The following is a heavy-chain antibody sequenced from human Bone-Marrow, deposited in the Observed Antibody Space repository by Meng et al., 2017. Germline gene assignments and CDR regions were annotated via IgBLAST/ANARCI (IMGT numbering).Heavy chain of an antibody. D-gene: IGHD6-13*01. CDR3: ARDEDISAAGKLFGDY. V-gene: IGHV1-2*06. CDR2: INPKSGDT. Sequence: QVRLVQAGAEVKKPGASVKVSCKASGSTFPDYWLHWVRRAPGQGLGWMGRINPKSGDTHYAQRFQGRVTMTGDTSISTAYMELSGLRSDDTAMYYCARDEDISAAGKLFGDYWGQGTLVTVSS. CDR1: GSTFPDYW. J-gene: IGHJ4*02.